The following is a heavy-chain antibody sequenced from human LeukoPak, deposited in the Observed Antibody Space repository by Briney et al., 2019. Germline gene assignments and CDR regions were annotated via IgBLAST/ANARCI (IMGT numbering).Heavy chain of an antibody. Sequence: GGPLSLSCAAPGFPFISYSMSGVRQAPGKGLEWVSFITRSSSDIYHADSVKGRFPISRDNAKNSLYLQMNSLRAEDTGVYYCARDLPAAVDWGQGTLVTVSS. CDR1: GFPFISYS. CDR3: ARDLPAAVD. CDR2: ITRSSSDI. V-gene: IGHV3-21*01. J-gene: IGHJ4*02. D-gene: IGHD2-2*01.